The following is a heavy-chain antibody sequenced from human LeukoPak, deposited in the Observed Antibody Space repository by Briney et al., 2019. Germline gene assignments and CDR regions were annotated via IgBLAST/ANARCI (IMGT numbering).Heavy chain of an antibody. CDR3: ARYTGLLNIVFGHRGVYFDY. V-gene: IGHV3-7*05. CDR1: GFSFSNQW. CDR2: INQDGSER. D-gene: IGHD3/OR15-3a*01. Sequence: GGSLRLSCAASGFSFSNQWMSWVRKAPGKGLEWVAKINQDGSERYYVDSVKGRFTISRDNAKNSLYLQMNSLRAEDTAVYYCARYTGLLNIVFGHRGVYFDYWGQGTLVTVSS. J-gene: IGHJ4*02.